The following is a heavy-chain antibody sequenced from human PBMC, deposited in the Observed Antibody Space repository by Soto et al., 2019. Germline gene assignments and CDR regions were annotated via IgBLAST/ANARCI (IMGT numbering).Heavy chain of an antibody. V-gene: IGHV3-30*18. CDR2: ISYDGSNK. CDR1: GFTFSSYG. Sequence: GGSLRLSCAASGFTFSSYGMHWVRQAPGKGLEWVAVISYDGSNKYYADSVKGRFTISRDNSKNTLYLQMNSLRAEDTAVYYCAKNGDMTTVTTYGMDVWGQGTTVTVSS. CDR3: AKNGDMTTVTTYGMDV. D-gene: IGHD4-17*01. J-gene: IGHJ6*02.